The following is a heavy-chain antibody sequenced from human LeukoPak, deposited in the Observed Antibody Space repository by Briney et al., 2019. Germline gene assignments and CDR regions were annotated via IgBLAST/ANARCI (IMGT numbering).Heavy chain of an antibody. Sequence: GGSLKLSCEASGFTFSSFHMSWVRQAPGKGLEWVSGISGSGGTTYYADSVKGRFTISRDDSKNTLYLQMNSLRAEDTAVYYCANRGYNYGLDAFDTWGQGTMATVSS. CDR2: ISGSGGTT. CDR1: GFTFSSFH. D-gene: IGHD5-18*01. CDR3: ANRGYNYGLDAFDT. V-gene: IGHV3-23*01. J-gene: IGHJ3*02.